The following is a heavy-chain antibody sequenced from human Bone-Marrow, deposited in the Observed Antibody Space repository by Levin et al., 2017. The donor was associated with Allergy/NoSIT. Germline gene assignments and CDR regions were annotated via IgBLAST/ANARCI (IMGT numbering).Heavy chain of an antibody. CDR1: GFSLSTSGVG. D-gene: IGHD2-8*02. CDR2: IYWDDDK. J-gene: IGHJ5*02. Sequence: SGPTLVKPTQTLTLTCTFSGFSLSTSGVGVGWIRQPPGKALEWLALIYWDDDKRYSPSLKSRLTITKDTSKNQVVLTMTNMDPVDTATYYCAHIVGLVVYTRAYQSWFDPWGQGTLVTVSS. CDR3: AHIVGLVVYTRAYQSWFDP. V-gene: IGHV2-5*02.